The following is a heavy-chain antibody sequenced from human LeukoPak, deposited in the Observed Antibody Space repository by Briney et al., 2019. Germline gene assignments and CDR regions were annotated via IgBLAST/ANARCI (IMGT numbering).Heavy chain of an antibody. D-gene: IGHD2-2*01. Sequence: GGSLRLSCAASGFIFSSYGMHWVRQAPGKGLEWVGFIRSKPYGGTTENAASVKGRSTISRDDSKSIAYLQMNSLKTEDTAVYYCARGGVYCSSVSCSVDYWGQGILVTVSS. J-gene: IGHJ4*02. V-gene: IGHV3-49*04. CDR2: IRSKPYGGTT. CDR1: GFIFSSYG. CDR3: ARGGVYCSSVSCSVDY.